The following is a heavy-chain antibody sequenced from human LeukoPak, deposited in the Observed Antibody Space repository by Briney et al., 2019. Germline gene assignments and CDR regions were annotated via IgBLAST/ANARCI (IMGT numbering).Heavy chain of an antibody. V-gene: IGHV3-30*18. CDR2: ISHDGNVE. Sequence: GTSLRLSCEVSGFTISNHGMHWVRQAPGKGLEWLAMISHDGNVEYYLDSVKGRLTISRDNSKNTLYLQMNSLTIEDTAIYYCAKPTTVTTSYYFDYWGQGTLVTVSS. CDR3: AKPTTVTTSYYFDY. J-gene: IGHJ4*02. D-gene: IGHD4-17*01. CDR1: GFTISNHG.